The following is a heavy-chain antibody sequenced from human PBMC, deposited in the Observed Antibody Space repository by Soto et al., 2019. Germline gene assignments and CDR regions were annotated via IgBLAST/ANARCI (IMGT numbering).Heavy chain of an antibody. V-gene: IGHV3-33*01. Sequence: GGSLRLSCAASGFTFRSHGMHWVRQASGKGLEWVALIWYDGSNKYYIDSVKGRFTISRDNSKNTLYLQMNSLRVEDTAVYYCARPTSGNAFDVWGQGTVVTVSS. CDR1: GFTFRSHG. CDR2: IWYDGSNK. J-gene: IGHJ3*01. CDR3: ARPTSGNAFDV.